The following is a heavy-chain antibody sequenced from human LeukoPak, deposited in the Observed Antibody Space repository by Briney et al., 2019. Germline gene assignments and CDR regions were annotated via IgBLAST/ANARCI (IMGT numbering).Heavy chain of an antibody. CDR2: ISGSGGST. V-gene: IGHV3-23*01. CDR1: GFTFSSYA. CDR3: ANGKGYCSGGSCYRTDY. D-gene: IGHD2-15*01. Sequence: GGSLRLSCAASGFTFSSYAMSWVRQAPGKGLEGVSAISGSGGSTYYADSVEGRFTIPRDNSKNTLYRQMNSLRAEDTAVYYCANGKGYCSGGSCYRTDYWGQGTLVTVSS. J-gene: IGHJ4*02.